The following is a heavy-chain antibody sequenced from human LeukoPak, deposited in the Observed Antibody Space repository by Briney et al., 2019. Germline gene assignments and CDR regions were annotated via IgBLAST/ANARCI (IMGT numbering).Heavy chain of an antibody. V-gene: IGHV3-21*01. J-gene: IGHJ6*03. D-gene: IGHD2-2*01. CDR3: ARDNGAIVVVPAATWYYYYMDV. CDR1: GFTFSNTC. CDR2: ISSSSSYI. Sequence: GGSLRLSCAASGFTFSNTCMNWVRQAPGKGLEWVSSISSSSSYIYYADSVKGRFTISRDNAKNSLYLQMNSLRAEDTAVYYCARDNGAIVVVPAATWYYYYMDVWGKGTTVTVSS.